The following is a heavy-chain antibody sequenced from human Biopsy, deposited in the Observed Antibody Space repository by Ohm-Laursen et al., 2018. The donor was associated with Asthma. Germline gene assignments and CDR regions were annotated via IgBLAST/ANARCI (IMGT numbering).Heavy chain of an antibody. D-gene: IGHD5-18*01. J-gene: IGHJ5*02. V-gene: IGHV4-59*01. Sequence: SETLSLTWAVSGGSISSDYWSWLWQSPGKGLEWIGYIHNSGNTNYNPSLKSRVTISLDTSKNHFSLRLSFVTAADTAVYFCARGQGRGIQLWSLDPWGQGILVTVST. CDR1: GGSISSDY. CDR2: IHNSGNT. CDR3: ARGQGRGIQLWSLDP.